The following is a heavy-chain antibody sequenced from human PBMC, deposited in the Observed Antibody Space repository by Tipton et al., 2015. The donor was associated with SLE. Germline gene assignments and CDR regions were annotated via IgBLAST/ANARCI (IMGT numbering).Heavy chain of an antibody. J-gene: IGHJ4*02. D-gene: IGHD3-22*01. CDR2: ISYDGSNK. V-gene: IGHV3-30-3*01. CDR1: GFTFSSYA. CDR3: SRPMYYYDSSGSMDY. Sequence: SLRLSCAASGFTFSSYAMHWVRQAPGKGLEWVAVISYDGSNKYYADSVKGRFTISRDNSKNTLYLQMNSLRAEDTAVYYCSRPMYYYDSSGSMDYWGQGTLVTVSS.